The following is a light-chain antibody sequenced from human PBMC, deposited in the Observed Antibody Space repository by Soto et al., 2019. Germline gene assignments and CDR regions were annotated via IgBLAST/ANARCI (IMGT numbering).Light chain of an antibody. V-gene: IGKV1-5*03. CDR2: KAS. CDR3: QQYKSYSWT. CDR1: QTISSW. J-gene: IGKJ1*01. Sequence: DIQMTQSPSTLSGSVGDGVTITCRDSQTISSWLAWYQQKPGKAPKVLIYKASTLKSGVPSRFSGRGSGTEFTLTISSLQPDDFATYYCQQYKSYSWTFGQGTKVDIK.